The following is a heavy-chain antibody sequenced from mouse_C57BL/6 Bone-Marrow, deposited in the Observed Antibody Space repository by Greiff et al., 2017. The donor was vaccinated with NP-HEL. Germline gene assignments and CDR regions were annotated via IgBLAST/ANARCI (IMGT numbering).Heavy chain of an antibody. J-gene: IGHJ2*01. CDR2: INPSSGYT. Sequence: VQVVESGAELARPGASVKMSCKASGYTFTSYTMHWVKQRPGQGLEWIGYINPSSGYTKYNQKFKDKATLTADKSSSTAYMQLSSLTSEDSAVYYCANDGSSHDYWGQGTTLTVSS. CDR3: ANDGSSHDY. CDR1: GYTFTSYT. V-gene: IGHV1-4*01. D-gene: IGHD1-1*01.